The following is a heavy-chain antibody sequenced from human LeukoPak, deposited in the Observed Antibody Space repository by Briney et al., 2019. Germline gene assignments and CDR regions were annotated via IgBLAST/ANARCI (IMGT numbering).Heavy chain of an antibody. D-gene: IGHD6-6*01. V-gene: IGHV4-31*03. CDR1: GGSISSGDYY. J-gene: IGHJ4*02. CDR3: ARLVAARRSFDY. CDR2: IYYSGDT. Sequence: SETLSLTCTVSGGSISSGDYYWSWIRQHPGKGLEWIGYIYYSGDTYYTPSLKSRVTISVDTSKNQFFLMLSSVTAADTAVFYCARLVAARRSFDYWGQGTLVTVSS.